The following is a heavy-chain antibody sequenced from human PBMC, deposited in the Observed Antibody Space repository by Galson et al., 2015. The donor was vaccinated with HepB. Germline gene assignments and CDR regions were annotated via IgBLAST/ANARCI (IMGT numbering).Heavy chain of an antibody. D-gene: IGHD4-17*01. CDR2: IIPILGIA. Sequence: SVKVSCKASGGTFSSYTISWVRQAPGQGLEWMGRIIPILGIANYAQKFQGRVTITADKSTSTAYMELSSLRSEDTVVYYCARDPTPDYGDYRDYWGQGTLVTVSS. J-gene: IGHJ4*02. V-gene: IGHV1-69*04. CDR1: GGTFSSYT. CDR3: ARDPTPDYGDYRDY.